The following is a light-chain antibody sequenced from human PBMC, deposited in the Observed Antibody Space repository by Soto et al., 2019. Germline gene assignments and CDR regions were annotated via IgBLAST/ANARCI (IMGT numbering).Light chain of an antibody. CDR2: KAS. CDR3: QHYNSYSEA. Sequence: DIPMTQSPSTLSGSVGDRVTITCRASQTISSWLAWYQQKPGKAPKLLIYKASTLKSGVPSRFSGSGSGTEFTLTISSLQPDEFATYDCQHYNSYSEAFGQGTKVELK. V-gene: IGKV1-5*03. CDR1: QTISSW. J-gene: IGKJ1*01.